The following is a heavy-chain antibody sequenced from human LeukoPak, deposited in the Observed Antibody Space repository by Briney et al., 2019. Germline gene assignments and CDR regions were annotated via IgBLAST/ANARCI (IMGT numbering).Heavy chain of an antibody. V-gene: IGHV4-31*03. CDR2: TYHTGIT. CDR3: AASSGVTLGRF. Sequence: SETLSLTCTVSGDSIGSGAHYYNWIRQHPGKGLEWIGYTYHTGITSYNPSLKSRVTMSVDTSLNQVSLKLSSLTAADTAVYYCAASSGVTLGRFWGQGTLVSVSS. CDR1: GDSIGSGAHY. D-gene: IGHD3-16*01. J-gene: IGHJ1*01.